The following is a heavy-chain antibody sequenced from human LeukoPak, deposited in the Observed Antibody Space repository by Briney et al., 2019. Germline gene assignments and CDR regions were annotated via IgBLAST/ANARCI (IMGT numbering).Heavy chain of an antibody. CDR1: GGTFSSYA. V-gene: IGHV1-69*13. Sequence: SVKVSCKASGGTFSSYAISWVRQAPGQGLEWMGGIIPIFGTANYAQKFQGRVTITADESTSTAYMELSSLRSEDTAVYYCARARIPAAYGYYFDYWGRGTLVTVSS. D-gene: IGHD2-2*01. CDR3: ARARIPAAYGYYFDY. J-gene: IGHJ4*02. CDR2: IIPIFGTA.